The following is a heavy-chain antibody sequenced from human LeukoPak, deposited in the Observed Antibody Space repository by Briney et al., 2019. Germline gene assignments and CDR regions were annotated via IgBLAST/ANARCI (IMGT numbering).Heavy chain of an antibody. Sequence: GGSLRLSCATSGFTFSTSGMHWVRQAPGKGLEWVAVISGDGGKRYYTDSVKGRFTISRDSAKNTVYLQMNSLKTEDTAVYHCAKDRSSTWSFDYWGQGALVTVSS. CDR1: GFTFSTSG. CDR3: AKDRSSTWSFDY. CDR2: ISGDGGKR. V-gene: IGHV3-30*18. D-gene: IGHD2-15*01. J-gene: IGHJ4*02.